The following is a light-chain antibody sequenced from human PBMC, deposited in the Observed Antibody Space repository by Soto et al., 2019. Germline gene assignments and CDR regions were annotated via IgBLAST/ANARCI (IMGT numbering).Light chain of an antibody. Sequence: EIVLTQSPATLSLSPGERATLSCRASQSIGLAIAWYQHKPGQAPRLLLFDASQRATGIPARFSGSGSGTDFTLTISSLEPEDFAVYYCQHRSNWPSWTFGEGTKVDIK. J-gene: IGKJ1*01. CDR3: QHRSNWPSWT. V-gene: IGKV3-11*01. CDR1: QSIGLA. CDR2: DAS.